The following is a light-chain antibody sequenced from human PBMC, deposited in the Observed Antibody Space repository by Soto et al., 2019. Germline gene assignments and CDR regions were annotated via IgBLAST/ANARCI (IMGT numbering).Light chain of an antibody. V-gene: IGKV3-20*01. CDR2: GAS. CDR1: HSVSSSY. Sequence: EIVLTQSPGTLSLSPGERATLSCRASHSVSSSYLAWYQQKPGQAPRLLIYGASSRATGIPDRFSGSGSGTDFSLTISRLEPEDFAVYYCQQYGSSPPYTFGQGTKLEFK. CDR3: QQYGSSPPYT. J-gene: IGKJ2*01.